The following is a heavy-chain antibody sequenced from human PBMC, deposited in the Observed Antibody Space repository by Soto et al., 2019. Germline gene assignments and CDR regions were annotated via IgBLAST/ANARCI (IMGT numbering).Heavy chain of an antibody. Sequence: QVQLVQSGAEVKKPGSSVKVSCKASGGTFSSYAISWVRQAPGQGLEWMGGIIPIFGTANYAQKFQGRVTITADESTRTAYMELSSLRSEDTDVYYCARHVDTAMVPPDYYYGMDVWGQGTTVTVSS. CDR1: GGTFSSYA. D-gene: IGHD5-18*01. CDR3: ARHVDTAMVPPDYYYGMDV. V-gene: IGHV1-69*01. CDR2: IIPIFGTA. J-gene: IGHJ6*02.